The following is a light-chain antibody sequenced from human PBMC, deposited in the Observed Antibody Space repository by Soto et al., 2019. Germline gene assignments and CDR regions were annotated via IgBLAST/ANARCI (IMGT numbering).Light chain of an antibody. CDR3: QSYDSSLSTYV. CDR2: GNS. CDR1: SSNIGAGYD. Sequence: QSVLTQPPSVSGAPGQRVTISCTGSSSNIGAGYDVHWYQQFPGTAPKLLIFGNSDGPSGVPDRFSGSKSGTSASLAITGLQAEDEADYFCQSYDSSLSTYVFGIGTKLTVL. V-gene: IGLV1-40*01. J-gene: IGLJ1*01.